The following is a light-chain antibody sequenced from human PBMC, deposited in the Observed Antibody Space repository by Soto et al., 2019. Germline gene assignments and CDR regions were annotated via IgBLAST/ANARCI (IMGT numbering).Light chain of an antibody. V-gene: IGLV2-8*01. J-gene: IGLJ1*01. CDR3: SSYTSSSTPYV. CDR2: AVG. Sequence: QSALAQPSSASGSPGQSVTISCTGTSSDVGGYNYVSWYQQHPGKAPTLIIYAVGRRPSGVPDRFSASKSGNTASLTVSGLQAEDEADYYCSSYTSSSTPYVFGTGTKLTVL. CDR1: SSDVGGYNY.